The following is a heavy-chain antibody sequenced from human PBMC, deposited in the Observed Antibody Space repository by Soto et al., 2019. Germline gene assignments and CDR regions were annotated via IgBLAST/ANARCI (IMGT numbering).Heavy chain of an antibody. CDR3: ARDAGITMIAVVIAYYFDY. CDR2: ISYDGSNK. Sequence: GGSLRLSCAASGFTFSSYTMHWVRQAPGKGLEWVAVISYDGSNKYYADSVKGRFTISRDNSKNTLYLQMNSLRPEDTAVYYCARDAGITMIAVVIAYYFDYWGQGTLVTVSS. D-gene: IGHD3-22*01. J-gene: IGHJ4*02. V-gene: IGHV3-30-3*01. CDR1: GFTFSSYT.